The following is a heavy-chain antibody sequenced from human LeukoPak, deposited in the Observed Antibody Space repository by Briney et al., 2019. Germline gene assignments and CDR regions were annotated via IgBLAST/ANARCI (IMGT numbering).Heavy chain of an antibody. CDR1: GFTFSSYS. CDR2: ISSTSSYI. Sequence: GGSLRLSCAASGFTFSSYSMNWVRQAPGKGLEWVSSISSTSSYIYYADSVKGRFTISRDNAKNSLYLQMNSLRAEDKAVYYCARDRKGYDFWSGAGYYMDVWGKGTTVTVSS. CDR3: ARDRKGYDFWSGAGYYMDV. V-gene: IGHV3-21*01. J-gene: IGHJ6*03. D-gene: IGHD3-3*01.